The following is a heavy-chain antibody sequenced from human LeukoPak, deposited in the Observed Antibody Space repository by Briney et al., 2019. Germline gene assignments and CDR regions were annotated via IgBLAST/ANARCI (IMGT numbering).Heavy chain of an antibody. CDR2: IYYSGST. V-gene: IGHV4-39*07. CDR1: GGSISSSSYY. CDR3: ARGFGELLPWFDP. D-gene: IGHD3-10*01. Sequence: MPSETLSLTCTVSGGSISSSSYYWGWIRQPPGKGLEWIGSIYYSGSTYYNPSLKSRVTLSVDTSKNQFSLHLTSVTAADTAVYYCARGFGELLPWFDPWGQGTLVTVSS. J-gene: IGHJ5*02.